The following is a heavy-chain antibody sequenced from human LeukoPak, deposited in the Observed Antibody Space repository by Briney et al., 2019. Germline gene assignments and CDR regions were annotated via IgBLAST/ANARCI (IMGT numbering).Heavy chain of an antibody. J-gene: IGHJ3*02. D-gene: IGHD1-14*01. Sequence: PSETLSLTCTVSGGSISSYYWSWIRQPPGKGLEWIGYIYSSGSTNYNPSLRSRVTISVDTSKNHFSLKLSSVTAADTAVYYCARDLTPDDAFDIWGQGTMVTVSS. V-gene: IGHV4-59*01. CDR3: ARDLTPDDAFDI. CDR2: IYSSGST. CDR1: GGSISSYY.